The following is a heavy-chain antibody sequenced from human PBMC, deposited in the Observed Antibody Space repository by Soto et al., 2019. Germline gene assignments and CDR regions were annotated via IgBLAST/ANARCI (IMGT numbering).Heavy chain of an antibody. Sequence: SETLSLTCAVYGGSFSGYYWSWIRQPPGKGLEWIGEINHSGSTNYNPSLKSRVTISVDTSKNQFSLKLSSVTAADTAVYYCARAVYHPRYCSGGSCYRKAFDYWGQGTLVTVSS. CDR2: INHSGST. CDR3: ARAVYHPRYCSGGSCYRKAFDY. V-gene: IGHV4-34*01. D-gene: IGHD2-15*01. J-gene: IGHJ4*02. CDR1: GGSFSGYY.